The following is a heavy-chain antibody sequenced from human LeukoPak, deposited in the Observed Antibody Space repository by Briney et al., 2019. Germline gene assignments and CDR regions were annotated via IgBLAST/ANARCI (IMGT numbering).Heavy chain of an antibody. V-gene: IGHV1-69*13. J-gene: IGHJ5*02. CDR3: ARDESGGRGWFDP. Sequence: GASVKVSCKASGGTFSSYAISWVRQAPGQGLEWMGGIIPIFGTANYAQKFQGRVTITADESTSTAYMELSSLRSEDTAVYYCARDESGGRGWFDPWGQGTLVTVSS. D-gene: IGHD1-26*01. CDR1: GGTFSSYA. CDR2: IIPIFGTA.